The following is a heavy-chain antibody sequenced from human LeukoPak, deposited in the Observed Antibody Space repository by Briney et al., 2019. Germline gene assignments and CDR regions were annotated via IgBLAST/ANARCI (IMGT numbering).Heavy chain of an antibody. Sequence: PGGSLRLSCAASGFTFSSYAMHWVRQAPGKGLEWVAVISYDGSNKCYADSVKGRFTISRDNSKNTLYLQMNSLRAEDTAVYYCAREGPPGVDAFDIWGQGTMVTVSS. CDR1: GFTFSSYA. CDR2: ISYDGSNK. V-gene: IGHV3-30-3*01. J-gene: IGHJ3*02. D-gene: IGHD2-8*01. CDR3: AREGPPGVDAFDI.